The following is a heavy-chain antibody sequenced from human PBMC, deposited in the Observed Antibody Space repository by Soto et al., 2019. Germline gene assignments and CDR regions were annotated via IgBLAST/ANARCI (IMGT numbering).Heavy chain of an antibody. J-gene: IGHJ6*02. V-gene: IGHV3-23*01. CDR3: ARDRSYANYYYYNYAMDV. D-gene: IGHD3-16*01. Sequence: EVQLLESGGDLVHPGGSLRLSCAASGFTFRNYAMNWVRQAPGKGLEWVAAISGVDGYSSYIDSVKGRFTISRDDSDKTVYLQMNSLRVEDTAVYYCARDRSYANYYYYNYAMDVWGQGTTVTISS. CDR1: GFTFRNYA. CDR2: ISGVDGYS.